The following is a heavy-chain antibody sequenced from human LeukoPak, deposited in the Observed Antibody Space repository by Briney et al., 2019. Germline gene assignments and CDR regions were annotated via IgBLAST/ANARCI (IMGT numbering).Heavy chain of an antibody. CDR2: FDPEDGET. J-gene: IGHJ4*02. V-gene: IGHV1-24*01. CDR1: GYTLTELS. D-gene: IGHD6-19*01. Sequence: ASVKVSCKVSGYTLTELSMHWVRQAPGKGLEWMGGFDPEDGETIYAQKFQGRVTMTKDTSTDTTYMELNSLRSEDTAVYYCATMRPAGYFDYWGQGTLVTVSS. CDR3: ATMRPAGYFDY.